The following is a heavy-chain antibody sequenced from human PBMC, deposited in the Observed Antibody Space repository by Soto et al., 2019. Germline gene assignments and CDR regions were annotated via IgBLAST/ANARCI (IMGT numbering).Heavy chain of an antibody. Sequence: EVQLLESGGGLVQPGGSLRISCAASGFIFSSYSMTWVRQAPGKGLEWVSGIGNSGGIIYYTDSVKGRFTISRDNSKNTLYLQMNSLRAEDTALYYCAKEGGNWGVAAPFFDYWGQGTLVTVSS. CDR3: AKEGGNWGVAAPFFDY. D-gene: IGHD3-10*01. CDR2: IGNSGGII. CDR1: GFIFSSYS. J-gene: IGHJ4*02. V-gene: IGHV3-23*01.